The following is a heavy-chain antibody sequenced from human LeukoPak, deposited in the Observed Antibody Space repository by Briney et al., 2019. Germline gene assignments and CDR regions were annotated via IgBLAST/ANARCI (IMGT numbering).Heavy chain of an antibody. V-gene: IGHV3-33*01. CDR2: IWYDGSNK. CDR3: ARDHLHDYYMDV. CDR1: GFTFSSYG. Sequence: PGGSLRLSCAASGFTFSSYGMHWVRQAPGKGLEWVAVIWYDGSNKYYADSVKGRFTISRDNSKNTLYLQMNSLRAEDTAVYYCARDHLHDYYMDVWGKGTTVTVSS. J-gene: IGHJ6*03.